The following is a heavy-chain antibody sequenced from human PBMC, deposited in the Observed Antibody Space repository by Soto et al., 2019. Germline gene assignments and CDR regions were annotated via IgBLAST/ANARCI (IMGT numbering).Heavy chain of an antibody. CDR3: ARGNSSSSAALDS. CDR2: ISYDGSNK. Sequence: QVQLVESGGGVVQPGRSLRLSCAASGFAFSSYAMHWVRQAPGKGLEWVTIISYDGSNKYYADSVKGRFTISRDNSKNTLYLQMNSPTAEDTAVNHCARGNSSSSAALDSWGQGTLVTVSS. D-gene: IGHD6-13*01. J-gene: IGHJ4*02. V-gene: IGHV3-30-3*01. CDR1: GFAFSSYA.